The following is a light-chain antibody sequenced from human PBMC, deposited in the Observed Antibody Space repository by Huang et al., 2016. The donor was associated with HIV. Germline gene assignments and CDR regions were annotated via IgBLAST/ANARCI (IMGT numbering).Light chain of an antibody. J-gene: IGKJ4*01. CDR1: QSVLYSSNNKNY. V-gene: IGKV4-1*01. Sequence: DIVMTQSPDSLAVSLGERATINCKSGQSVLYSSNNKNYLAWYQQKPGQPPRLLIYWAATRDPGVPDRFSGSGSGTDFTLTISSLQAEDVAVYYCQQYYSTPLTFGGGTKVEIK. CDR2: WAA. CDR3: QQYYSTPLT.